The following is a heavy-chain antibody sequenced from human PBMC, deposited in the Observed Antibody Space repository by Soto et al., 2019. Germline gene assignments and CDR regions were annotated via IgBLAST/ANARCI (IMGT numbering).Heavy chain of an antibody. CDR2: IIPILGTA. J-gene: IGHJ4*02. Sequence: QVQLVQSGAEVKKPGSSVKVSCKASGGTFSSYAISWVRQAPGQGLEWMGGIIPILGTANYAQKFQGRVTITAEESTRPAYMEVSSLRSADTAVYSCARDGGVYDSSPFDYWGQGTLVTVSS. CDR1: GGTFSSYA. D-gene: IGHD4-4*01. CDR3: ARDGGVYDSSPFDY. V-gene: IGHV1-69*11.